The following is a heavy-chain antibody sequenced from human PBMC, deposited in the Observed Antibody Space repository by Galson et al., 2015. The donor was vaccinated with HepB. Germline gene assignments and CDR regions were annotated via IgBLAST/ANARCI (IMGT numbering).Heavy chain of an antibody. D-gene: IGHD6-19*01. CDR1: GFTFSSYW. Sequence: SLRLSCAASGFTFSSYWMNWVRQAPGKGLEWVANINQDGSEKYYLDSVKGRFTISRDNARNSLYLQMNSLRAEDTAVYYCARRPGIAVASTPGMYYYYHDMDVWGQGTTVTVSS. V-gene: IGHV3-7*05. CDR3: ARRPGIAVASTPGMYYYYHDMDV. CDR2: INQDGSEK. J-gene: IGHJ6*02.